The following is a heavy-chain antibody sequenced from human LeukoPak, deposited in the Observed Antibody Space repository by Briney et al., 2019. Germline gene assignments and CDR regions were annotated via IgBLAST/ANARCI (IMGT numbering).Heavy chain of an antibody. Sequence: SETLSLTCAVYGGSFSGYYWSWIRQPPGKGLEWIGYIYYSGSTNYNPSLKSRVTISVDTSKNQFSLKLSSVTAADTAVYYCARGIVGVLLDAFDIWGQGTMVTVSS. D-gene: IGHD3-10*01. CDR2: IYYSGST. CDR1: GGSFSGYY. V-gene: IGHV4-59*01. J-gene: IGHJ3*02. CDR3: ARGIVGVLLDAFDI.